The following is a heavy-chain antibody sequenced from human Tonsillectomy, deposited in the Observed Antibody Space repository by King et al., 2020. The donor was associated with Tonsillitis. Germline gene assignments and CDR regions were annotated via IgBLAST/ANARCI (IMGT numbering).Heavy chain of an antibody. V-gene: IGHV1-18*04. Sequence: VQLVESGAEVKKPGASVKVSCKASGYTFISYGISWVRQAPGQGLEWMGWISAYSGNTNYAQKLQGRVTMTTDTSTSTAYMELRSLRSDDTAVYYCARDVARGYSGYDSLDYWGQGTLVIVSS. J-gene: IGHJ4*02. CDR3: ARDVARGYSGYDSLDY. CDR2: ISAYSGNT. CDR1: GYTFISYG. D-gene: IGHD5-12*01.